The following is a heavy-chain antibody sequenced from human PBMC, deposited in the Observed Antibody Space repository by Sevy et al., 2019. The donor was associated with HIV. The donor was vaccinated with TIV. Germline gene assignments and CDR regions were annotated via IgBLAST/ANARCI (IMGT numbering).Heavy chain of an antibody. Sequence: ASVKVSCKASGYTFTNYYMHWVRQAPGQGLEWMGIINPSDVSTVYAQKFQGRVTKTRDTSTSTVYMELSSLRSDDTAVYYCGRTSPRGGFDHWGQGALVTVSS. CDR2: INPSDVST. CDR3: GRTSPRGGFDH. CDR1: GYTFTNYY. J-gene: IGHJ4*02. V-gene: IGHV1-46*03. D-gene: IGHD3-16*01.